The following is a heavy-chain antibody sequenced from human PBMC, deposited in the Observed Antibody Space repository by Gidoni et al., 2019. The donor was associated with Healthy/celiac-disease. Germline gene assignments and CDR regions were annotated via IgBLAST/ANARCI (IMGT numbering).Heavy chain of an antibody. D-gene: IGHD2-15*01. CDR1: GDTFSSYA. CDR3: ARDGDAGCSGGSCRSGYYFDY. Sequence: QVQLVQSGAEVKKPGSSVQVSCKASGDTFSSYAIGWVRQALGQGLEWMGGIIPIFGTANYAQKFQGRVTITADESTSTAYMELSSLRSEDTAVYYCARDGDAGCSGGSCRSGYYFDYWGQGTLVTVSS. CDR2: IIPIFGTA. V-gene: IGHV1-69*01. J-gene: IGHJ4*02.